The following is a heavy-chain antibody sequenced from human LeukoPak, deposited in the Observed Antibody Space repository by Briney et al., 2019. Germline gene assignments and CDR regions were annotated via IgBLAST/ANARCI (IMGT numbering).Heavy chain of an antibody. CDR3: ARFSSWQWLLEEYYFDY. CDR1: GFTFSSYS. J-gene: IGHJ4*02. V-gene: IGHV3-48*02. D-gene: IGHD6-19*01. Sequence: GGSLRLSCAASGFTFSSYSMNWVRQAPGKGLEWVSYISSSSSTIYYADSVKGRFTISRDNAKNSLYLQMNSLRDEDTAVYYCARFSSWQWLLEEYYFDYWGQGTLVTVSS. CDR2: ISSSSSTI.